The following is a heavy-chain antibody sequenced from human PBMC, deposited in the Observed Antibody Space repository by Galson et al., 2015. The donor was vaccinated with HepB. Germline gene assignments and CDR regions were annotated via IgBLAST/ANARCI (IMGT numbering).Heavy chain of an antibody. D-gene: IGHD7-27*01. CDR1: GFSLSTIW. J-gene: IGHJ4*02. CDR2: IKEDGSQK. V-gene: IGHV3-7*03. Sequence: SLRLSCAATGFSLSTIWMSWVRQAPGKGLEWVANIKEDGSQKNYGDSVKGRFTISRDNAKNSLYLQMNNLRAEDTAVYYCVREGRDWGYYFDYWGQGALVTVSP. CDR3: VREGRDWGYYFDY.